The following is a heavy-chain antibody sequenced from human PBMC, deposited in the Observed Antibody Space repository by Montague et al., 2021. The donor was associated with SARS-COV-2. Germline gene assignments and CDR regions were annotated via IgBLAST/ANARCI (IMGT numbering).Heavy chain of an antibody. Sequence: SETLSLTCTVSGGSISSSSYYWGWIRQPPGKGLEWIGSIYYSGXTXYXXXXKXRVTISVDTSKNQFSLKLGSVTAADTAVYYCARQSVNYYDSSGYPFDYWGQGTLVTVSS. J-gene: IGHJ4*02. D-gene: IGHD3-22*01. CDR3: ARQSVNYYDSSGYPFDY. CDR2: IYYSGXT. CDR1: GGSISSSSYY. V-gene: IGHV4-39*01.